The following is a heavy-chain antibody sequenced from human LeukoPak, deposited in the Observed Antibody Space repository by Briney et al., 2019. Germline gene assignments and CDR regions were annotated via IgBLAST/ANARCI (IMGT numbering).Heavy chain of an antibody. CDR2: ISYDGSNK. J-gene: IGHJ4*02. Sequence: GGSLRLSCAASGFTFSSYAMHWVRQAPGKGLEWVAVISYDGSNKFYADSVKGRFTLSRDNSKDTLYLQMNSLRIEDTAVYYCGRGSVGFGELNYWGQGTLVTVSS. V-gene: IGHV3-30-3*01. CDR1: GFTFSSYA. D-gene: IGHD3-10*01. CDR3: GRGSVGFGELNY.